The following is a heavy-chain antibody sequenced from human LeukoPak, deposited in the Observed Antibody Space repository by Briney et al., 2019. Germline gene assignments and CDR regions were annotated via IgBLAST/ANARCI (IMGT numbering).Heavy chain of an antibody. J-gene: IGHJ6*03. CDR1: GFTFSSYW. Sequence: GGSLRLSCVAPGFTFSSYWMSWVRQAPGKGLEWVANIKEDGSEKNYVDSVKGRFTISRDNAKNSLYLQKNSLRAEDTAVYYCARDDTYSGSYRDYYYMDVWGKGTTVTVSS. D-gene: IGHD1-26*01. V-gene: IGHV3-7*01. CDR2: IKEDGSEK. CDR3: ARDDTYSGSYRDYYYMDV.